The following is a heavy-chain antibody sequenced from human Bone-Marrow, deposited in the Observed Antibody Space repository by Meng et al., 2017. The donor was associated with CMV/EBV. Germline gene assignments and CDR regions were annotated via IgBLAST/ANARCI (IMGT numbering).Heavy chain of an antibody. CDR3: ARGGPTYYDFWGGYYRGGWFDP. V-gene: IGHV1-2*02. CDR2: INPNSGGT. Sequence: ASVKVSCKAPGGAFSNYPISWVRQAPGQGLEWMGWINPNSGGTNYAQKFQGRVTMTRDTSISTAYMELSRLRSDDTAVYYCARGGPTYYDFWGGYYRGGWFDPWGQGTLVTVSS. J-gene: IGHJ5*02. CDR1: GGAFSNYP. D-gene: IGHD3-3*01.